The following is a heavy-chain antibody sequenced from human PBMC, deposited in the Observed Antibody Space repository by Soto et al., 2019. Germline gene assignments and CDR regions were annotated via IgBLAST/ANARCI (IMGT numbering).Heavy chain of an antibody. Sequence: QVQLVQSGAEVKKPGSSVKVSCKASGGTFSRYTFTWVRQAPGQGLEWMGRIIPILDIPNYAQNFQGRVTITADKSTSPAYLELSTLPSDDTALYYCASHFTGVLGLGSSPPGGDNYGWDVWGQGTTVTVSS. D-gene: IGHD3-16*01. CDR1: GGTFSRYT. CDR3: ASHFTGVLGLGSSPPGGDNYGWDV. V-gene: IGHV1-69*02. CDR2: IIPILDIP. J-gene: IGHJ6*02.